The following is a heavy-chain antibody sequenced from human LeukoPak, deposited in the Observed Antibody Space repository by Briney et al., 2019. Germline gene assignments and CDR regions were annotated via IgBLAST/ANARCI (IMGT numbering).Heavy chain of an antibody. Sequence: AGGSLRLSCSASGFTFSRYAMHWVRQAPGKELEYLSLISYNGGSTDYADSVKGRFTISRDNAKNTLYLQMNNLRAEDTAVYYCTRGETVTRYWGQGTLVTVSS. D-gene: IGHD4-17*01. CDR3: TRGETVTRY. CDR2: ISYNGGST. CDR1: GFTFSRYA. V-gene: IGHV3-64*04. J-gene: IGHJ1*01.